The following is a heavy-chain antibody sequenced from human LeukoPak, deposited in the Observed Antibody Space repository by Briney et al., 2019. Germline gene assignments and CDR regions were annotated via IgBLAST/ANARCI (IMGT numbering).Heavy chain of an antibody. D-gene: IGHD2/OR15-2a*01. V-gene: IGHV4-34*01. Sequence: KPSETLSLTCAVYGGSFSGYYWSWIRQPPGKGLEWIGEINHSGSTNYNPSLKSRVTISVDTSKNQFSLKLISVTAADTAVYYCARHFPGGSKVDYWGQGTLITVSS. J-gene: IGHJ4*02. CDR2: INHSGST. CDR3: ARHFPGGSKVDY. CDR1: GGSFSGYY.